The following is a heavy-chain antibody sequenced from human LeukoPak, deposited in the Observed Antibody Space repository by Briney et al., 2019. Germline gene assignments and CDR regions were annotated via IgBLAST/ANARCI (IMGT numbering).Heavy chain of an antibody. D-gene: IGHD6-19*01. CDR2: IYTSGST. CDR1: GGSISSYY. J-gene: IGHJ6*02. CDR3: ARDSFSVAGYYYYYGMDV. Sequence: SETLSLTCTVSGGSISSYYWSWIRQPAGKGLERIGRIYTSGSTNYNPSLKSRVTMSVDTSKNQFSLKLSSVTAADTAVYYCARDSFSVAGYYYYYGMDVWGQGTTVTVSS. V-gene: IGHV4-4*07.